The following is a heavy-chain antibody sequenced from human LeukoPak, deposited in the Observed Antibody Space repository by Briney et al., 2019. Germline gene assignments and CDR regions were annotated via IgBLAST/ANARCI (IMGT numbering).Heavy chain of an antibody. CDR3: AKEALLAATYYFDY. CDR2: ISGSGGTT. CDR1: GFTFSSYA. D-gene: IGHD2-15*01. V-gene: IGHV3-23*01. J-gene: IGHJ4*02. Sequence: GGSLRLSCAASGFTFSSYAMSWVRQAPGKGLEWVSAISGSGGTTFYADPVKGRFTISRDNSKTTLYLQMNSLRADDTAVYYCAKEALLAATYYFDYWGQGTLVTVSS.